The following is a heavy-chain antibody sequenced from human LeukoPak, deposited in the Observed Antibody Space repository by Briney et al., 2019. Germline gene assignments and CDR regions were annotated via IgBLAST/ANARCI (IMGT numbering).Heavy chain of an antibody. CDR3: ARVLGSVRGNYMDV. CDR2: LGRTGEYK. V-gene: IGHV3-20*04. D-gene: IGHD2-15*01. Sequence: AGGSLRLSCSASGFTYTDYSMSWVRQVPGKGLEWVSGLGRTGEYKYYADSVKGRFTISRDNAKNSLYLQMNSLRAEDTALYYCARVLGSVRGNYMDVWGKGTTVTVSS. J-gene: IGHJ6*03. CDR1: GFTYTDYS.